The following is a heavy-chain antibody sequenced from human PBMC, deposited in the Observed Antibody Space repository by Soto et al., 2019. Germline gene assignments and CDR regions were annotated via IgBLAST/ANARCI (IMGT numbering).Heavy chain of an antibody. D-gene: IGHD6-6*01. CDR3: ARSMYSTSAQLYYGMDV. V-gene: IGHV4-39*07. Sequence: SETLSLTCTVSGGSINNSDYLWGWIRQPPGKGLEWVGSMYHSGITYYNLSLKSRVTISVDTSKNQLSLKLSSATAADTAVYYCARSMYSTSAQLYYGMDVWGQGTTVTVSS. J-gene: IGHJ6*02. CDR1: GGSINNSDYL. CDR2: MYHSGIT.